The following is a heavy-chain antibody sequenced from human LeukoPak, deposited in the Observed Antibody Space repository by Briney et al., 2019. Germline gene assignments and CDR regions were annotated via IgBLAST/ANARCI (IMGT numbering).Heavy chain of an antibody. CDR3: ARGPTLTTDY. CDR1: GGSISGSSYY. D-gene: IGHD4-11*01. V-gene: IGHV4-39*07. CDR2: IYYTGST. J-gene: IGHJ4*02. Sequence: SETPSLTCTVSGGSISGSSYYWGWIRQPPGKGLEWIGSIYYTGSTYHNPSLKSRVTISVDTSKNQFSLKLTSVTAADTAVYYCARGPTLTTDYWGQGTLATVSS.